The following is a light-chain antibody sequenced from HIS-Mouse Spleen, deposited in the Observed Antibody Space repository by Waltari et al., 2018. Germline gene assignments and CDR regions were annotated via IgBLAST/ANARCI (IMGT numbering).Light chain of an antibody. V-gene: IGKV2-28*01. CDR1: QSLPHSNGYNY. J-gene: IGKJ2*01. Sequence: DIVMTQSPLSLPVTPGEPASISCRSSQSLPHSNGYNYLDWYLQKPGQSPQLLIYLGSNRASGVPDRFSGSGSGTDFTLKINRVESEDVGVYYCMQALQTPYTFGQGTKLEIK. CDR2: LGS. CDR3: MQALQTPYT.